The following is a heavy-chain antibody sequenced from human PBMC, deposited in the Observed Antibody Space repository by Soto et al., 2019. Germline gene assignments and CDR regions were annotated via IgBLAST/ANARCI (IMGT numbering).Heavy chain of an antibody. CDR3: ARTKTSSTSFHVDY. Sequence: QVQLQESGPGLVKPSQTLTLTCTVSGGSISSGDYYWTWIRQHPGKGLEWIGYIYYSGSTKHNPSLKSRITISVDTSKNQFSLKLNSVTAADTAVYYCARTKTSSTSFHVDYWGQGTQVTCSS. D-gene: IGHD2-2*01. V-gene: IGHV4-31*03. CDR1: GGSISSGDYY. J-gene: IGHJ4*02. CDR2: IYYSGST.